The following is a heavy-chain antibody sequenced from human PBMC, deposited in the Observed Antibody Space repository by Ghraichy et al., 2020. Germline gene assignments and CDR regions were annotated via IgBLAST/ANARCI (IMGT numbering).Heavy chain of an antibody. CDR1: GYSFTSYW. D-gene: IGHD3-9*01. J-gene: IGHJ4*02. CDR2: IYPGDSDT. CDR3: ARLRGGLSSLDILTGYYTETPSYFDY. V-gene: IGHV5-51*01. Sequence: GESLNISCKGSGYSFTSYWIGWVRQMPGKGLEWMGIIYPGDSDTRYSPSFQGQVTISADKSISTAYLQWSSLKASDTAMYYCARLRGGLSSLDILTGYYTETPSYFDYWGQGTLVTVSS.